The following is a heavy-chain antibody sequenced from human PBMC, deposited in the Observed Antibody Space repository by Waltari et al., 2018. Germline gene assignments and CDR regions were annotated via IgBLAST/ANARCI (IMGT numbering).Heavy chain of an antibody. CDR2: IYIGGST. Sequence: EVQLVESGGGLIQPGGSLRLSCAASGFTVSSNYMSWVRQAPGKGLEWVSVIYIGGSTYYADSVKGRFTISRDNSKNTLYLQMNSLRAEDTAVYYCARVVGATHLIGDYYYYMDVWGKGTTVTVSS. D-gene: IGHD1-26*01. V-gene: IGHV3-53*01. J-gene: IGHJ6*03. CDR1: GFTVSSNY. CDR3: ARVVGATHLIGDYYYYMDV.